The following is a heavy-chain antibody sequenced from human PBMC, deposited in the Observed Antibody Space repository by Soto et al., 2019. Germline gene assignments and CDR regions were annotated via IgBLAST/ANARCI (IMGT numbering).Heavy chain of an antibody. CDR1: SYSMSSNSYY. J-gene: IGHJ4*02. Sequence: QLQLQESGPGLVNPSETLSLTCTVSSYSMSSNSYYWGWIRQPPGKVLEWIGSTLHSGFTSYNPSLKGLVTISADTSKNQFSLRLNSVTAADTAVYYCAKYTGGTMEDQWGQGALVTVSS. D-gene: IGHD2-2*01. CDR3: AKYTGGTMEDQ. V-gene: IGHV4-39*01. CDR2: TLHSGFT.